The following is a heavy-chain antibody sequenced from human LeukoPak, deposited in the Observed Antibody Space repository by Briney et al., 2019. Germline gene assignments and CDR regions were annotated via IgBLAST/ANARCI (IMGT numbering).Heavy chain of an antibody. CDR1: GGSLSSHY. V-gene: IGHV4-59*11. CDR2: IYHTGSP. CDR3: AIELYYQGSGVLFDP. J-gene: IGHJ5*02. D-gene: IGHD3-10*01. Sequence: PSETLSLTCTVSGGSLSSHYWGWIRQPPGKGLEWIGYIYHTGSPKYNPSLRSRVTISVDTSKNQISLKLSSVTAADTAVYYCAIELYYQGSGVLFDPWGQGTQVTVSS.